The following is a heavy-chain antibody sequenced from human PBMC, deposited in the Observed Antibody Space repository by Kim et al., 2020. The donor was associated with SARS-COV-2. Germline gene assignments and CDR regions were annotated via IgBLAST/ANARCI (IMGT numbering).Heavy chain of an antibody. V-gene: IGHV4-59*01. J-gene: IGHJ6*02. D-gene: IGHD3-10*01. Sequence: SETLSLTCTISDASISNYYLSWIRQPPGKGLEWIGYLYDTGSADYSPSFESRVTISVDKSKNQFSLKVTSVTAADTAVYYCARTDGSGRCSSAMDVWGQG. CDR1: DASISNYY. CDR3: ARTDGSGRCSSAMDV. CDR2: LYDTGSA.